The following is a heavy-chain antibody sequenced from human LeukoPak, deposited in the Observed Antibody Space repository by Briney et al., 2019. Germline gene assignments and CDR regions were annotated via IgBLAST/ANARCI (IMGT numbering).Heavy chain of an antibody. D-gene: IGHD6-19*01. V-gene: IGHV3-11*04. J-gene: IGHJ4*02. CDR1: GFTFSDYY. Sequence: PGGSLRLSCVASGFTFSDYYMSWIRQAPGKGLEWISYITNSGSTTFYADSVKGRFTISRDNAKNSLYLQMNSLRAEDTAVYYCASLSGWYSDDYWGQGTLVTVSS. CDR2: ITNSGSTT. CDR3: ASLSGWYSDDY.